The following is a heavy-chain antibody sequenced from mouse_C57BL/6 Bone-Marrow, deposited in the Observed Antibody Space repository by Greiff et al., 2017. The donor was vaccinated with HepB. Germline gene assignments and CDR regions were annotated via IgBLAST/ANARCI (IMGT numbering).Heavy chain of an antibody. CDR1: GYSFTGYY. CDR3: ARRLTGYAMDY. V-gene: IGHV1-42*01. Sequence: VQLQQSGPELVKPGASVKISCKASGYSFTGYYMNWVKQSPEKSLEWIGEINPSTGGTTYNQKFKAKATLTVDKSSSTAYMQLKSLTSEDSAVYYCARRLTGYAMDYWGQGTSVTVSS. D-gene: IGHD4-1*01. J-gene: IGHJ4*01. CDR2: INPSTGGT.